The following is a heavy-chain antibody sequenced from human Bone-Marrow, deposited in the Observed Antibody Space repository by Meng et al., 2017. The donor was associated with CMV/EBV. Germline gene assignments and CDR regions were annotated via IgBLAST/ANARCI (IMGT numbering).Heavy chain of an antibody. V-gene: IGHV1-69*05. D-gene: IGHD3-10*01. CDR2: IIPIFGTA. CDR3: AREGRGITMVRGVIIGNWFDP. Sequence: SSGVRQAQEQGLEGMGGIIPIFGTANSAKKFQGRVTITTDESTSTAYMELSSLRSEDTAVYYCAREGRGITMVRGVIIGNWFDPWGQGTLVTVSS. J-gene: IGHJ5*02.